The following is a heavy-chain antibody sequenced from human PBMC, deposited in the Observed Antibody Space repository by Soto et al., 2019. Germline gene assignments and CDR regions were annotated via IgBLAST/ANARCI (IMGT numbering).Heavy chain of an antibody. J-gene: IGHJ6*02. CDR3: AKDRPTIFGVVISPYYYGMDV. V-gene: IGHV3-23*01. D-gene: IGHD3-3*01. CDR1: GFTFSSYS. Sequence: PGGSLRLSCAAPGFTFSSYSLSWGRPAPGEGLEWGSAISGSGGSTYYADSVKGRFTISRDNSKNTLYLQMNSLRAEDTAVYYCAKDRPTIFGVVISPYYYGMDVWGQGTTVTVSS. CDR2: ISGSGGST.